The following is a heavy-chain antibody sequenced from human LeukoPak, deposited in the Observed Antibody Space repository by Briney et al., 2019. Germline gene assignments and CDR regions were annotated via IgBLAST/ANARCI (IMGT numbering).Heavy chain of an antibody. CDR1: GGTFSSYA. CDR3: ASHTTVTMEYNWFDP. D-gene: IGHD4-17*01. Sequence: GASVKVSCKASGGTFSSYAISWVRQAPGQGLEWMGGIIPIFGTANYARKFQGRVTITADESTSTAYMELSSLRSEDTAVYYCASHTTVTMEYNWFDPWGQGTLVTVSS. CDR2: IIPIFGTA. V-gene: IGHV1-69*01. J-gene: IGHJ5*02.